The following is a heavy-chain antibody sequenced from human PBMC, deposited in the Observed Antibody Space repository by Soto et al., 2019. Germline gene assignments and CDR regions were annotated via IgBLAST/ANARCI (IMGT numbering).Heavy chain of an antibody. CDR2: IFNSGTT. CDR3: ALALGPTTGLDY. V-gene: IGHV4-31*02. Sequence: LSLTCSVSGASTVSHYHWTWIRQPPGKGLEWMGYIFNSGTTFYNPSLTSRLSISMDTSGNHFSLELRSVTAADTAVYYCALALGPTTGLDYWGQGTLVTVSS. CDR1: GASTVSHYH. J-gene: IGHJ4*02. D-gene: IGHD1-26*01.